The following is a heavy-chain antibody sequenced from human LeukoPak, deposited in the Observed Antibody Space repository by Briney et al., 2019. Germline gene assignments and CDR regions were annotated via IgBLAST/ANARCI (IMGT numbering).Heavy chain of an antibody. CDR3: ARDKIVGPTTLDY. CDR2: IKQDGSEI. CDR1: GFTFSGYW. J-gene: IGHJ4*02. Sequence: PGGSLRLSCAASGFTFSGYWMSWVRRTPDKGLEWVATIKQDGSEIYYVDSVKGRFTISRDNAENSLYLQMNSLRADDTAVYYCARDKIVGPTTLDYWGQGTLVTVSS. D-gene: IGHD1-26*01. V-gene: IGHV3-7*01.